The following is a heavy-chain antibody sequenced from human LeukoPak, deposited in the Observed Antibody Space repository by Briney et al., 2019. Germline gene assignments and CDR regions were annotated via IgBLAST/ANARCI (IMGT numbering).Heavy chain of an antibody. D-gene: IGHD4-4*01. CDR2: INPSGGST. V-gene: IGHV1-46*01. Sequence: ASVKISCKACGYTFTGYYMHWVRQGPGQGLEWMGIINPSGGSTSYAQKFQGRVTMTRDTSTSTVYMELSSLRSEDTAMYYCAREATVTTFVEGDYWGQGTLVTVSS. CDR3: AREATVTTFVEGDY. CDR1: GYTFTGYY. J-gene: IGHJ4*02.